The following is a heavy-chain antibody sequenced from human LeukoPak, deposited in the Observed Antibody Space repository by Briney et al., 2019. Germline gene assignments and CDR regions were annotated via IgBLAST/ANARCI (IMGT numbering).Heavy chain of an antibody. CDR2: ISGSGDYT. D-gene: IGHD4/OR15-4a*01. J-gene: IGHJ2*01. CDR1: GFNFKYYA. V-gene: IGHV3-23*01. Sequence: GGSLRLSCAASGFNFKYYAMTWVRRAPGKGLEWVSSISGSGDYTYYADSVKGQFTISRDNSKDTLYLQVNSLRAEDMAVFYCAKGQDANYLPLDLWGRGTLVTVSS. CDR3: AKGQDANYLPLDL.